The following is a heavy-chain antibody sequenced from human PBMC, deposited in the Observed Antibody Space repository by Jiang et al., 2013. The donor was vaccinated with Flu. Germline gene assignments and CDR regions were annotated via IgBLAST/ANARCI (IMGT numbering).Heavy chain of an antibody. D-gene: IGHD4-17*01. CDR3: AHSYNNDYGDYAFDY. J-gene: IGHJ4*02. V-gene: IGHV2-5*02. CDR1: GFSLSTSGVG. CDR2: IYWDDDK. Sequence: KPTQTLTLTCTFSGFSLSTSGVGVGWIRQPPGKALEWLALIYWDDDKRYSPSLKSRLTITKDTSKNQVVLTMTNMDPVDTATYYCAHSYNNDYGDYAFDYWGQGTLVTVSS.